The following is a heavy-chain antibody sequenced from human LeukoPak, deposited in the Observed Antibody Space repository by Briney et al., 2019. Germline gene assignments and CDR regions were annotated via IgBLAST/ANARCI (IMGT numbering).Heavy chain of an antibody. CDR1: GFTFNNFA. CDR2: ISGSGGST. D-gene: IGHD5-12*01. Sequence: PGGSLRLSCAASGFTFNNFAMNWVRQAPGKGLEWVSAISGSGGSTFDADSVKGRFIISRDNSENTLYLQMNSLRGQDTAVYYCAGATHAYSGYNHWGQGVLVTVSS. J-gene: IGHJ4*02. V-gene: IGHV3-23*01. CDR3: AGATHAYSGYNH.